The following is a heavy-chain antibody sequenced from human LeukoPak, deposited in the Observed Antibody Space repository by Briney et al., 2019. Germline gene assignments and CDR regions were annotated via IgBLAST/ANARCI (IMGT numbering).Heavy chain of an antibody. Sequence: GGSLRLSCAASGFTFSSYAMHWVRQAPGKGLEWVAVISYDGSNKYYADSVKGRFTISRDNSKNTLYLQMNSLRAEDTAVYYCARDRDVLYYYGMDVWGQGTTVTVSS. CDR1: GFTFSSYA. J-gene: IGHJ6*02. CDR2: ISYDGSNK. V-gene: IGHV3-30-3*01. CDR3: ARDRDVLYYYGMDV. D-gene: IGHD3-16*01.